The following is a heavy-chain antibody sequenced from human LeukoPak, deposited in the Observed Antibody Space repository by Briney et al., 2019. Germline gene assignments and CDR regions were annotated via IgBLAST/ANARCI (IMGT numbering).Heavy chain of an antibody. V-gene: IGHV1-2*06. CDR3: ARGQQWGDYNYFDP. D-gene: IGHD2-21*02. J-gene: IGHJ5*02. CDR1: GYTFTGYY. Sequence: ASVKVSCKASGYTFTGYYMHWVRQAPGQGLEWMGRINPNSGGTNYAQKFQGRVTMTRDTSISTAYMELSRLRSDDTALYYCARGQQWGDYNYFDPWGQGTLVTVSS. CDR2: INPNSGGT.